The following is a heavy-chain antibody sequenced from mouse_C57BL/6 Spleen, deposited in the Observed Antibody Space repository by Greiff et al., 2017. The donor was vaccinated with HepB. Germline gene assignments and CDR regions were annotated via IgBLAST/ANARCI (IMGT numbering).Heavy chain of an antibody. Sequence: DVKLQESGPELVKPGASVKISCKASGYSFTGYYMNWVKQSPEKSLEWIGEINPSTGGTTYNQKFKAKATLTVDKSSSTAYMQLKSLTSEDSAVYYCARDGDYDWFDYWGQGTTLTVSS. CDR2: INPSTGGT. D-gene: IGHD2-4*01. CDR3: ARDGDYDWFDY. V-gene: IGHV1-42*01. CDR1: GYSFTGYY. J-gene: IGHJ2*01.